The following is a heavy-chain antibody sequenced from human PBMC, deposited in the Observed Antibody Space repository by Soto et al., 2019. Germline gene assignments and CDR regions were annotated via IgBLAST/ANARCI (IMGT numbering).Heavy chain of an antibody. Sequence: EVQLVESGRKWVQPGGSLRLSCSASGFTFSSYPLHWVRQAPGKGLEYVSTISRDGRNTYFADSVKGRFTISRDNSENSLYLHMSSLRVEDTAVYYCAKGGDYGDYGIYMDVWGKGTTVTVSS. CDR2: ISRDGRNT. CDR3: AKGGDYGDYGIYMDV. J-gene: IGHJ6*03. CDR1: GFTFSSYP. V-gene: IGHV3-64D*08. D-gene: IGHD4-17*01.